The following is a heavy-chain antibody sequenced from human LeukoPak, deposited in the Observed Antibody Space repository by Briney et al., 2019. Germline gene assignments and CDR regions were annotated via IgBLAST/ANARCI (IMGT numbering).Heavy chain of an antibody. D-gene: IGHD2-15*01. CDR2: MNPNSGNT. CDR1: GYTFTSYD. Sequence: ASVKVSCKASGYTFTSYDINWVRQATGQGLEWMGWMNPNSGNTGYAQKFQGRVTMTRNTSISTAYMELSSLRSEDTAVYYCARRKGYCSGGSCFGNWFDPWGQGTLVTVSS. J-gene: IGHJ5*02. V-gene: IGHV1-8*01. CDR3: ARRKGYCSGGSCFGNWFDP.